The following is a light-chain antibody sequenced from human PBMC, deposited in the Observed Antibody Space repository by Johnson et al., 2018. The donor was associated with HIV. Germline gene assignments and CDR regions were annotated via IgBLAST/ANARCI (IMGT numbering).Light chain of an antibody. CDR3: GTWDSSLSAGRV. Sequence: QSVLTQPPSVSAAPGQKVTISCSGSSSNIGNNYVSCYQQLPGTAPKLLIYDNNKRPSGFPDRFSGSKSATSATLAITGLHTVDEADYYCGTWDSSLSAGRVFGTGTKVTVL. J-gene: IGLJ1*01. CDR2: DNN. CDR1: SSNIGNNY. V-gene: IGLV1-51*01.